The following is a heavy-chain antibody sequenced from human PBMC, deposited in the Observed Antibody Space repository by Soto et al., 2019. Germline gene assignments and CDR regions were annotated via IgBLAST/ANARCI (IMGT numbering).Heavy chain of an antibody. CDR3: TRGYYYDSSGSGAFDV. J-gene: IGHJ3*01. CDR2: IRTRPNSYAT. Sequence: GGSLRLSCAASGFTFSGSAMHWVRQASGKGLEWVGRIRTRPNSYATAYAVSVKGRFTISRDDSKKTAYLQMNSLKTEDTAVYYCTRGYYYDSSGSGAFDVWSQGTMVTVSS. V-gene: IGHV3-73*01. CDR1: GFTFSGSA. D-gene: IGHD3-22*01.